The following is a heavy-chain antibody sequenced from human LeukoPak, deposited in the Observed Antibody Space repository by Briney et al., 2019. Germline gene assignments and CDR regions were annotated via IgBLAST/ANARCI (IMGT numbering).Heavy chain of an antibody. CDR1: RYSFTSSA. CDR2: IVVGSGNT. J-gene: IGHJ4*02. D-gene: IGHD6-19*01. Sequence: SVKVSCKVSRYSFTSSAVQWVRQARGQRLEWMGWIVVGSGNTNYAQKFQERVTITRDMSTSTAYMELSSLRSEDTAVYFCAADHDSTGFDYWGQGTLVTVSS. V-gene: IGHV1-58*01. CDR3: AADHDSTGFDY.